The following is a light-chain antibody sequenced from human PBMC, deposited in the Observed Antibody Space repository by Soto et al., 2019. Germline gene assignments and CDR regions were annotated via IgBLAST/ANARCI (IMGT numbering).Light chain of an antibody. CDR2: AVS. CDR3: QQYNGLRT. J-gene: IGKJ1*01. CDR1: QSISGW. Sequence: DIQVTQSPSTLSASVGDRVTITCRTSQSISGWFAWYQQKPGKAPKLLIYAVSILKSGVPSRFSGSGFGTQFTLTINSLHPDDFATYYCQQYNGLRTFGQGTKVDIK. V-gene: IGKV1-5*01.